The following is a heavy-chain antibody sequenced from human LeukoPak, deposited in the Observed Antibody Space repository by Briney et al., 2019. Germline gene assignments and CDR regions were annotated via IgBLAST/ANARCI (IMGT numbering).Heavy chain of an antibody. V-gene: IGHV1-18*01. CDR2: ISAYNGNT. CDR3: ARAPPVASPQH. J-gene: IGHJ1*01. D-gene: IGHD4-23*01. Sequence: ASVKVSCKASGYTFTSYGISWVRQAPGQGLEWMGWISAYNGNTNYAQKLQGRVTMTTDTSTSTAYKGLRSLRSDDTAVYYCARAPPVASPQHWGQGTLVTVSS. CDR1: GYTFTSYG.